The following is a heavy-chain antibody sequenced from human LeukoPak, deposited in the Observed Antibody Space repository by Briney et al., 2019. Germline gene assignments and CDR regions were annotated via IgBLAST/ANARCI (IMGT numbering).Heavy chain of an antibody. V-gene: IGHV3-48*03. CDR3: FDY. CDR1: GFTFSNYE. Sequence: GGSLRLSCAASGFTFSNYEMHWVRQAPGKGLEWVSYISSSGSDIYYADSVKGRFTISRDSAKNSLYLQMNSLRAEDTAVYYYFDYWGQGTLVTVSS. CDR2: ISSSGSDI. J-gene: IGHJ4*02.